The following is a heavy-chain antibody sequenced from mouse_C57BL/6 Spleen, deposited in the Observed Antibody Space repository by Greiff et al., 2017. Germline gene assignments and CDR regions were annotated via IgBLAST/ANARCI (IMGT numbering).Heavy chain of an antibody. Sequence: QVQLQQSGPGLVAPSQSLSITCTVSGFSLTSYAISWVRQPPGKGLEWLGVIWTGGGTNYNSALKSRLSISKDNSKSQVFLKMNSLQTDDTARYYCARNEGKNWDAMDYWGQGTSVTVSS. CDR3: ARNEGKNWDAMDY. CDR1: GFSLTSYA. D-gene: IGHD4-1*01. V-gene: IGHV2-9-1*01. CDR2: IWTGGGT. J-gene: IGHJ4*01.